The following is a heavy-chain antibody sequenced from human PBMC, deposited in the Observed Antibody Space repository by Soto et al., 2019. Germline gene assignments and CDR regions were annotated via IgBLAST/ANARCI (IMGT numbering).Heavy chain of an antibody. CDR1: GYTFTNYG. J-gene: IGHJ4*01. Sequence: QVQLVQSGAEVKKPGASVKVSCKASGYTFTNYGINWVRQAPGQGLEWLGWVSAYNGERRSAQRVQARVIMTTDTSTTTAYLELRSLRSGDSAVYYCSRGTSIPASGDYWGQGALVTVSS. D-gene: IGHD6-6*01. CDR3: SRGTSIPASGDY. CDR2: VSAYNGER. V-gene: IGHV1-18*01.